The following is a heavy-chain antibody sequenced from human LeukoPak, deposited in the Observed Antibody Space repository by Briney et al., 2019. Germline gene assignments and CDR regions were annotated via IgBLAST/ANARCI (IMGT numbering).Heavy chain of an antibody. CDR1: GGTFSSYA. CDR3: ARDGFVGYSYGGVNYYYYGMDV. Sequence: GASVKVSCKASGGTFSSYAISWVRQAPGQGLEWMGRIIPILGIANYAQKFQGRVTITADKSTSTAYMELSSLRSEDTAVYYCARDGFVGYSYGGVNYYYYGMDVWGQGTTVTVSS. V-gene: IGHV1-69*04. CDR2: IIPILGIA. D-gene: IGHD5-18*01. J-gene: IGHJ6*02.